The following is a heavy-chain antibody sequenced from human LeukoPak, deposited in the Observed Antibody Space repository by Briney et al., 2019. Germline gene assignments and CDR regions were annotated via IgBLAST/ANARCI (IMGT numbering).Heavy chain of an antibody. CDR2: IYYSGNT. Sequence: PSETLSLTCTVSGGSISSGDYYWSWIRQPPGKGLEWIGYIYYSGNTYYNPSLKSRVTISVDTSKNQFSLKLSSVTAADTAVYYCARHRRDYGVSEIDYWGQGTLVTVSS. CDR3: ARHRRDYGVSEIDY. CDR1: GGSISSGDYY. J-gene: IGHJ4*02. D-gene: IGHD4-17*01. V-gene: IGHV4-30-4*01.